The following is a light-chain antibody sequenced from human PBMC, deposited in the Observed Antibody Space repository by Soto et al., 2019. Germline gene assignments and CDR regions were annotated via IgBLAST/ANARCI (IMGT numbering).Light chain of an antibody. CDR1: SSDVGGYNY. J-gene: IGLJ3*02. V-gene: IGLV2-14*01. Sequence: QSALTQPASVSGSPGQSITISCTGTSSDVGGYNYVSWYQQHPGKAPKLMIYDVSNRPSGVSNRFSGSKSGNTASLTISGLQAEDEADYYCSSYTSSSLGFGGGTKLTV. CDR2: DVS. CDR3: SSYTSSSLG.